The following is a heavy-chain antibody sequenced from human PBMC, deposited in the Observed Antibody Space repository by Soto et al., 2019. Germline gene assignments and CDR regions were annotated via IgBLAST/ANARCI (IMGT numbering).Heavy chain of an antibody. Sequence: QVQLVESGGGVVQPGRSLRLSCAASGFTFSSYAMHWVRQAPGKGLEWVAVISYDVSNKYYADSVKGRFTISRDNSKNTVYLQMNSLRAEDTAVYYCARDPTGDGRYYFDYWGQGTLVTVSS. CDR3: ARDPTGDGRYYFDY. CDR2: ISYDVSNK. J-gene: IGHJ4*02. V-gene: IGHV3-30-3*01. CDR1: GFTFSSYA.